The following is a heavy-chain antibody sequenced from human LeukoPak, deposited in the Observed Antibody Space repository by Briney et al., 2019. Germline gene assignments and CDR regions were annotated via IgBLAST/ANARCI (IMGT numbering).Heavy chain of an antibody. CDR2: ISYDGSNK. CDR1: GFTFSSYG. D-gene: IGHD6-6*01. Sequence: PGRSLRLSCAASGFTFSSYGMHWVRQAPGKGLEWVAVISYDGSNKYYADSVKGRFTISRDNSKNTLYLQMNSLRAEDTAVYYCAKGQKWIAPGTLAARPTYYFDYWGQGTLVTVSS. J-gene: IGHJ4*02. CDR3: AKGQKWIAPGTLAARPTYYFDY. V-gene: IGHV3-30*18.